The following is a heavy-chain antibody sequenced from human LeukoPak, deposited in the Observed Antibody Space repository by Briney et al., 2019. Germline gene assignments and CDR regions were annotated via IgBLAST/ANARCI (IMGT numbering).Heavy chain of an antibody. CDR1: GFTLSIYA. Sequence: GRCLRLSHAASGFTLSIYAMSWVRQAPGKGLEWVSAISGGGGDTFDADSVKGRFTISRDNSKNTLYLQMNSLRAEDKAVYYCAKDLGGKPYYYYGMDVWGQGTTVTVSS. V-gene: IGHV3-23*01. CDR2: ISGGGGDT. J-gene: IGHJ6*02. CDR3: AKDLGGKPYYYYGMDV.